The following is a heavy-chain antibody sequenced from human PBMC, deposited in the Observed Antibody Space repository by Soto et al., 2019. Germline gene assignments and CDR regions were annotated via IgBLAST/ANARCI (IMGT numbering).Heavy chain of an antibody. CDR3: ARRYYDSSGYYGWLDP. D-gene: IGHD3-22*01. V-gene: IGHV1-69*13. CDR1: GGTFSSYA. Sequence: ASVKVSCKASGGTFSSYAISWVRQAPGQGLEWMGGIIPIFGTANYAQKFQGRVTITADESTSTAYMELSSLRSEDTAVYYCARRYYDSSGYYGWLDPWGQGTLVTVSS. J-gene: IGHJ5*02. CDR2: IIPIFGTA.